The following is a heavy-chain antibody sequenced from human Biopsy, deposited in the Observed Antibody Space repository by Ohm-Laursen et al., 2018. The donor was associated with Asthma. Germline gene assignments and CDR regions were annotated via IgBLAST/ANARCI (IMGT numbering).Heavy chain of an antibody. CDR1: GGTFNTYV. Sequence: SVQVSCKSLGGTFNTYVIGWVRQAPGPGLEWMGGINSVFGTTTYPQKFQGRVTITADDSTSTVYMELSSLRSEDTAVYYCARKAGSCISRTCYSLDFWGQGTLVTVSS. V-gene: IGHV1-69*13. J-gene: IGHJ4*02. D-gene: IGHD2-2*01. CDR2: INSVFGTT. CDR3: ARKAGSCISRTCYSLDF.